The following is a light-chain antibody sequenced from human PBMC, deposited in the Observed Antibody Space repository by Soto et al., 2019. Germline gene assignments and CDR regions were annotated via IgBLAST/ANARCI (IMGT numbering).Light chain of an antibody. J-gene: IGKJ5*01. CDR1: QSFRGL. CDR2: DAY. V-gene: IGKV3-11*01. Sequence: EVVFTQSPVPLSLSPGERATLSCRATQSFRGLLAWYQQKPGQAPRLLIYDAYNRATGIPPRFSGSGSGTDFTLTISSLEPEDSAVYYCQQRHMWPITFGQGTRLEIK. CDR3: QQRHMWPIT.